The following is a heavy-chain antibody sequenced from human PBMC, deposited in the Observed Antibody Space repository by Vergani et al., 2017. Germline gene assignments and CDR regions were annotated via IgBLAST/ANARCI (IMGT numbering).Heavy chain of an antibody. D-gene: IGHD4-17*01. CDR3: ARVGYGDYYGMDV. Sequence: QVQLQQWGAGLLKPSETLSLTCAVYGGSFSGYYWSWIRQPPGKGLEWIGEINHSGSTNYNPSLKSRVTISVDTSKNQFSLKLSSVTAADTAVYYCARVGYGDYYGMDVWGQGTTVTVSS. CDR2: INHSGST. J-gene: IGHJ6*02. CDR1: GGSFSGYY. V-gene: IGHV4-34*01.